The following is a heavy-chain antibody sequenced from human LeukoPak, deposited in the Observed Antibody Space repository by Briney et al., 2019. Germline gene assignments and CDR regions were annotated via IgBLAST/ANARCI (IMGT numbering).Heavy chain of an antibody. D-gene: IGHD2-2*01. V-gene: IGHV3-48*03. Sequence: PGGSLRLSCAASGFTFSSYEMNWVRQAPGKGLEWVSYISSSGSTIYYADSVKGRFTISRDNAKNSLYLQMNSLRAEDTAVYYCASSGCSSTSRYIEEYYFDYWGQGTLVTVSS. CDR3: ASSGCSSTSRYIEEYYFDY. J-gene: IGHJ4*02. CDR1: GFTFSSYE. CDR2: ISSSGSTI.